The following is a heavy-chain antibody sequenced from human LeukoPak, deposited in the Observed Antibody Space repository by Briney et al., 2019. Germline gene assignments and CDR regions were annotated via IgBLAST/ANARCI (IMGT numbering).Heavy chain of an antibody. V-gene: IGHV4-59*01. CDR2: IYYSGST. J-gene: IGHJ5*02. D-gene: IGHD2-2*02. Sequence: SETLSLTCTVSGGSISSYYWSWIRQPPAKGQEWLGYIYYSGSTSYNPSLKSRVTISVDTSKNQFSLKLSSVTAADTALYYCARGLVVPAAIGWFDPWGQGTLVTVSS. CDR1: GGSISSYY. CDR3: ARGLVVPAAIGWFDP.